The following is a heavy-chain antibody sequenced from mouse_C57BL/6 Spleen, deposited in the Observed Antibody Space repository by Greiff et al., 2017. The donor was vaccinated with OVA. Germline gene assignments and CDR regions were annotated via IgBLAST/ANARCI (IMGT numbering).Heavy chain of an antibody. CDR3: ARSTTVVAPYYAMDY. CDR2: ISSGSSTI. Sequence: DVMLVESGGGLVKPGGSLKLSCAASGFTFSDYGMHWVRQAPEKGLEWVAYISSGSSTIYYADTVKGRFTISRDHAKNTLFLQMTSLRSEDTAMYYCARSTTVVAPYYAMDYWGQGTSVTVSA. CDR1: GFTFSDYG. D-gene: IGHD1-1*01. J-gene: IGHJ4*01. V-gene: IGHV5-17*01.